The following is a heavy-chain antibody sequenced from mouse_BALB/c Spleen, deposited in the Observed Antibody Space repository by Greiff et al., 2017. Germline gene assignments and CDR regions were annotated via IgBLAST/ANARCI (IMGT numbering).Heavy chain of an antibody. Sequence: EVQRVESGGGLVQPGGSRKLSCAASGFTFSSFGMHWVRQAPEKGLEWVAYISSGSSTIYYADTVKGRFTISRDNPKNTLFLQMTSLRSEDTAMYYCAREEVPGYFDYWGQGTTLTVSS. CDR1: GFTFSSFG. J-gene: IGHJ2*01. CDR2: ISSGSSTI. V-gene: IGHV5-17*02. CDR3: AREEVPGYFDY.